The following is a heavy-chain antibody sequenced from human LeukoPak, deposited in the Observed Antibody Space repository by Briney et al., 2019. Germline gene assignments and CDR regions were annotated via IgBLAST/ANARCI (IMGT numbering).Heavy chain of an antibody. CDR3: ARRYCSGGICYFFDY. Sequence: GGSLRLSCAASGFTVRGNSMGWVRQAPGRGLDWVSTIWTDERTFYADSVKGRFTISRDESKNTLYLQMNNLGAEDTAVYYCARRYCSGGICYFFDYWGQGTLVTVSS. CDR1: GFTVRGNS. J-gene: IGHJ4*02. D-gene: IGHD2-15*01. V-gene: IGHV3-53*01. CDR2: IWTDERT.